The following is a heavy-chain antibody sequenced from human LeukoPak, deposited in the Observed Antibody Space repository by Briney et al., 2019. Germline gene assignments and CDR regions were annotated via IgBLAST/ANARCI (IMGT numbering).Heavy chain of an antibody. CDR2: ISGSGGST. V-gene: IGHV3-23*01. Sequence: GGSLRLSCAASGFTLSSYAMSWVRQAPGKGLEWVSAISGSGGSTYYADSVKGRFTISRDNSKNTLYLQMNSLRAEDTAVYYCAKDRSSGWRGDYWGQGTLVTVSS. CDR3: AKDRSSGWRGDY. D-gene: IGHD6-19*01. J-gene: IGHJ4*02. CDR1: GFTLSSYA.